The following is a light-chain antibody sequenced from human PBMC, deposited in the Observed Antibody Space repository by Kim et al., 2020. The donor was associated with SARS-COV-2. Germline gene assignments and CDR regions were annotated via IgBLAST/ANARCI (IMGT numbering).Light chain of an antibody. CDR2: EAS. Sequence: SVGDIVTITCRASQRISSWLAWYQQKPGKAPKLLISEASTLERGVPSRFSGSESGTEFTLTISSLQPDDFATYYCQEYNSYSAVTFGGGTKVDIK. CDR1: QRISSW. CDR3: QEYNSYSAVT. V-gene: IGKV1-5*03. J-gene: IGKJ4*01.